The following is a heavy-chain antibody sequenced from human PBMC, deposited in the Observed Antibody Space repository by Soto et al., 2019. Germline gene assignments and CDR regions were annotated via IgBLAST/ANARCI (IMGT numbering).Heavy chain of an antibody. CDR2: IYHSGST. CDR3: AREYSGSRGRRFDY. V-gene: IGHV4-30-2*02. CDR1: GGSISSGGYS. Sequence: SETLSLTCAVSGGSISSGGYSWSWIRQPPGKGLEWIGYIYHSGSTYYNPSLKSRVTISVDRSKNQFSLKLSSVTAADTAVYYCAREYSGSRGRRFDYWGQGTLVTVSS. J-gene: IGHJ4*02. D-gene: IGHD1-26*01.